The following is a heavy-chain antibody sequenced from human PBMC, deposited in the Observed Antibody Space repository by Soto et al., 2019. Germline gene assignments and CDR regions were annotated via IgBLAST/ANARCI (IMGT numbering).Heavy chain of an antibody. CDR2: ISSSSSYI. J-gene: IGHJ3*02. V-gene: IGHV3-21*01. CDR1: GFTFSSYS. CDR3: ARATSIAARRWPGAFDI. D-gene: IGHD6-6*01. Sequence: EVQLVESGGGLVKPGGSLGLSCAASGFTFSSYSMNWVRQAPGKGLEWVSSISSSSSYIYYADSVKGRFTISRDNAKNSLYLQMNSLRAEDTAVYYCARATSIAARRWPGAFDIWGQGTMVTVSS.